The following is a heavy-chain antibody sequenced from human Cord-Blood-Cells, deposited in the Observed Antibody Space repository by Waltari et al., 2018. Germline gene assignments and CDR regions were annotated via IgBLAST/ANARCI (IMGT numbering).Heavy chain of an antibody. D-gene: IGHD7-27*01. V-gene: IGHV3-48*03. Sequence: EVQLVESGGGLVQPGGSLRLSCAASGFTFSSYEMNWVRQAPGKGLEWVSYISSSGSTISYADSVKGRFTISRDNAKNSLYLQMNSLRAEDTAVYYCAGDRGNWGPNWFDPWGQGTLVTVSS. CDR1: GFTFSSYE. CDR3: AGDRGNWGPNWFDP. CDR2: ISSSGSTI. J-gene: IGHJ5*02.